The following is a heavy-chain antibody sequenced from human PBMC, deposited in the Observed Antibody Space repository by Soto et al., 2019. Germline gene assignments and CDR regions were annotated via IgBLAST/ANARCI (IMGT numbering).Heavy chain of an antibody. CDR3: ARVYHDILTGVDY. V-gene: IGHV3-48*04. J-gene: IGHJ4*02. CDR2: IDSRSGTI. D-gene: IGHD3-9*01. Sequence: PGGSTELSRAASVLTFGSNSMDGVRKAQGKGLEWISYIDSRSGTIYYADSVKGRFTISRDNAKNSLYLQMNSLRAEDTAVYYCARVYHDILTGVDYWVQRTLVTVS. CDR1: VLTFGSNS.